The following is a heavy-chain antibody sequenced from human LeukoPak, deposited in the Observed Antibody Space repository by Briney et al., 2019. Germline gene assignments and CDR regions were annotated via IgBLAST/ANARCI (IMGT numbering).Heavy chain of an antibody. V-gene: IGHV3-23*01. J-gene: IGHJ4*02. D-gene: IGHD5-18*01. CDR3: AKDLYVDTAMVIGY. CDR1: GFTFSSYA. CDR2: ISGSGGST. Sequence: GGSLRLSCAASGFTFSSYAMSWVRQAPGKGLEWVSVISGSGGSTYYADSVKGRFTISRDNSKNTLYLQMNSLRAEDTAVYYCAKDLYVDTAMVIGYWGQGTLVTVSS.